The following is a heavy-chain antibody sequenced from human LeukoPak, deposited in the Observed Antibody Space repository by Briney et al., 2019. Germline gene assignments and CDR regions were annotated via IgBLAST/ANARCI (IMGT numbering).Heavy chain of an antibody. CDR1: GGSISSGGYS. V-gene: IGHV4-30-2*01. J-gene: IGHJ4*02. CDR3: ARDEDSSGYFDY. Sequence: SQTLSLTCAVSGGSISSGGYSWSWIRQPPGKGLEWIGYIYYSGSTNYNPSLKSRVTISVDTSKNQFSLKLSSVTAADAAVYYCARDEDSSGYFDYWGQGTLVTVSS. CDR2: IYYSGST. D-gene: IGHD3-22*01.